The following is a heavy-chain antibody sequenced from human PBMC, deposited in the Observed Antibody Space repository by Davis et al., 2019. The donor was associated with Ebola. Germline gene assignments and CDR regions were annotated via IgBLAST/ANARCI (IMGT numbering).Heavy chain of an antibody. CDR3: ASNSSSSPWFDP. Sequence: PGGSLRLSCTVSGGSVTSGIHYWGWIRPPPGKGLEWIATIYYSGSRYFNPSLKSRLSISIDTSRNQFSLNLRSVTAADTAVYYCASNSSSSPWFDPWGPGILVTVSS. D-gene: IGHD6-6*01. V-gene: IGHV4-39*07. CDR2: IYYSGSR. J-gene: IGHJ5*02. CDR1: GGSVTSGIHY.